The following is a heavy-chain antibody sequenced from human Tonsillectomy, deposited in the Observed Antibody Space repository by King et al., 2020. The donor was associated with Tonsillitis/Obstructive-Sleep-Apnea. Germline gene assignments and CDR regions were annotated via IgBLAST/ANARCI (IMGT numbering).Heavy chain of an antibody. Sequence: VQLPQWGAGLLKPSETLSLTCAVYGGSFSGYYWSWIRQPPGKGLEWIGEINHSGSTNYNPSLKSRVTISVDTSKNQFSLKLSSVTAADTAVYYCASGGGYSQIDYWGQGTLVTVSS. CDR3: ASGGGYSQIDY. CDR1: GGSFSGYY. J-gene: IGHJ4*02. CDR2: INHSGST. V-gene: IGHV4-34*01. D-gene: IGHD1-26*01.